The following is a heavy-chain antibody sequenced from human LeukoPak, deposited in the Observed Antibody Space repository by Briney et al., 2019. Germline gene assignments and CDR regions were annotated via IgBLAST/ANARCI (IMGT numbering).Heavy chain of an antibody. J-gene: IGHJ6*03. D-gene: IGHD6-19*01. Sequence: GGSLRLSCAASGFTFSSYDMHWVRQAPGKGLEWVSVIYSVGSTYYADSVKGRFTISRDNSKNTLYLQMNSLRAEDTAVYYCAREGQWLARGMYYYYYMDVWGKGTTVTVSS. CDR1: GFTFSSYD. CDR2: IYSVGST. V-gene: IGHV3-53*01. CDR3: AREGQWLARGMYYYYYMDV.